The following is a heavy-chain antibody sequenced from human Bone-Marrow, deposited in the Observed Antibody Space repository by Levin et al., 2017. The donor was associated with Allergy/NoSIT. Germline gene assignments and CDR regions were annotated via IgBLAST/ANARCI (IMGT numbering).Heavy chain of an antibody. CDR1: GYTLTELS. J-gene: IGHJ6*02. V-gene: IGHV1-24*01. Sequence: PMASVKVSCKVSGYTLTELSMHWVRQAPGKGLEWMGSFDPADDETLYAPKFQGRVTLTEDTSTDTAYMELSSLRSDDTSVYYCATSSRGYNHYYIAMDVWGQGTTVTVSS. CDR3: ATSSRGYNHYYIAMDV. D-gene: IGHD1-14*01. CDR2: FDPADDET.